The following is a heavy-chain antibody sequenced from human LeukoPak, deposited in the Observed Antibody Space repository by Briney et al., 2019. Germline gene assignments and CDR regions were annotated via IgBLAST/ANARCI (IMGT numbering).Heavy chain of an antibody. CDR3: ARNSYYDSSGFDY. Sequence: PSETLSLTCTVSGGSISSSRYYGGWIRQPPGKGLEWIGSIYYSRSTYYNPSLKSRVTISVDTSKTQFSLKLSSVTAADTAVYYCARNSYYDSSGFDYWGQGALVTVSS. V-gene: IGHV4-39*01. D-gene: IGHD3-22*01. CDR2: IYYSRST. CDR1: GGSISSSRYY. J-gene: IGHJ4*02.